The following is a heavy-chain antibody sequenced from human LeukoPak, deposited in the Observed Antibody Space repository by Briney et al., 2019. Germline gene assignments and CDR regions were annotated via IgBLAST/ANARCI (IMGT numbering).Heavy chain of an antibody. J-gene: IGHJ3*02. CDR1: GGTFSSYA. CDR3: ARAPGRGYDFWSADGRGAFDI. D-gene: IGHD3-3*01. CDR2: IIPIFGTA. Sequence: GASVKVSCKASGGTFSSYAISWVRQAPGQGLEWMGGIIPIFGTANYAQKFQGRVTITADESTSTAYMELSSLRSEDTAVYYCARAPGRGYDFWSADGRGAFDIWGQGTMVTVSS. V-gene: IGHV1-69*13.